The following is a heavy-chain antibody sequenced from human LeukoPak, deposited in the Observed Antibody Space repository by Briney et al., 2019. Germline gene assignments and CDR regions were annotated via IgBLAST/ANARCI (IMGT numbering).Heavy chain of an antibody. D-gene: IGHD6-19*01. CDR1: GLTFNNYA. CDR3: AKVEYSGWTNYYYYYVDV. CDR2: ISGGGGST. J-gene: IGHJ6*03. V-gene: IGHV3-23*01. Sequence: GGSLRLSCVASGLTFNNYAMSWVRQAPGKGLEWVSVISGGGGSTHYADSVKGRFTISRDNSKSTLYLQMNGLRAEDTAVYYCAKVEYSGWTNYYYYYVDVWGKGTTVTVSS.